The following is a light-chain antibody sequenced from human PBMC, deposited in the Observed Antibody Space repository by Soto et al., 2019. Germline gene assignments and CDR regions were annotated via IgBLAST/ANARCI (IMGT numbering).Light chain of an antibody. V-gene: IGKV1-17*01. CDR1: QGIGNE. Sequence: DIQMTQSPSSLSASVGDRVTITCRASQGIGNELAWYQQRPGKAPKRLIYAASTSQSGVPSRFSGSGIGTEFTLTIDSLQPEDFATYYCTQHNSYPVTFGGGTKVEIK. CDR2: AAS. CDR3: TQHNSYPVT. J-gene: IGKJ4*01.